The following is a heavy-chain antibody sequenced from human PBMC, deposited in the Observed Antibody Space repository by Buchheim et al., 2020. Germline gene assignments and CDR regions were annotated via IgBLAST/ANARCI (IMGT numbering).Heavy chain of an antibody. D-gene: IGHD5-18*01. CDR2: ISVSTGNT. CDR3: AKDGGYSSAYAFDN. J-gene: IGHJ4*02. V-gene: IGHV3-23*01. CDR1: GFTFSLFA. Sequence: EVQLLESGGGLVQPGGSLRLSCAASGFTFSLFAMSWVRQAPGKGLEWLSTISVSTGNTYYADSVKGRFTIPRDTSENTLYLQMDSLRAEDTTLYYCAKDGGYSSAYAFDNGGQGA.